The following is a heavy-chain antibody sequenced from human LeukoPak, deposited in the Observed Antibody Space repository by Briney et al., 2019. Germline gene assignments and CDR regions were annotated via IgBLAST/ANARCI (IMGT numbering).Heavy chain of an antibody. D-gene: IGHD3-22*01. V-gene: IGHV4-61*02. J-gene: IGHJ4*02. Sequence: SETLSLTCTVSGGSISSGSYYWSWIRQPAGKGLEWIGRIYTSGSTNYNPSLKSRVTISVDTSKNQFSLKLSSVTAADTAVYYCARDFYYDSSGHFDYWGQGTLVTVSS. CDR1: GGSISSGSYY. CDR3: ARDFYYDSSGHFDY. CDR2: IYTSGST.